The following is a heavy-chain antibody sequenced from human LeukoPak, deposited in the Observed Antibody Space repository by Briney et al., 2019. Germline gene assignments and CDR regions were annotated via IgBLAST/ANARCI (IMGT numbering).Heavy chain of an antibody. V-gene: IGHV4-59*01. CDR2: IYYSGST. CDR1: GGSISSYY. CDR3: ARVPPRSSGWYFFDY. D-gene: IGHD6-19*01. J-gene: IGHJ4*02. Sequence: PSETLSFTCTVSGGSISSYYWSWIRQPPGKGLEWIGHIYYSGSTNYNPSLKSRVTISVDTSKNQFSLKLNSVTAADTAVYYCARVPPRSSGWYFFDYWGQGTLVTVSS.